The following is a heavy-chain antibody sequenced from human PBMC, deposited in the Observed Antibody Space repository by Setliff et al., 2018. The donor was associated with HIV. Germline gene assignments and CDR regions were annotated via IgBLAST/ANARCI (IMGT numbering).Heavy chain of an antibody. Sequence: GGSLRLSCAASGFTFSNYWMHWVRQAPGKGLMWVSRIHTDGTTTMYAGSVKGRFTISRDSAKSMLYLQMNSLRAEDTALYYCVRAKNWNDFDYWGQGTLVTVSS. CDR1: GFTFSNYW. D-gene: IGHD1-1*01. J-gene: IGHJ4*02. CDR2: IHTDGTTT. V-gene: IGHV3-74*03. CDR3: VRAKNWNDFDY.